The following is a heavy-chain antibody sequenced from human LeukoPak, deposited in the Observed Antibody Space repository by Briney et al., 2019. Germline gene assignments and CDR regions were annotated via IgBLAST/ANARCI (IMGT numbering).Heavy chain of an antibody. Sequence: SETLSLTCAVYGGSFSGYYWSWIRQPPGKGLEWIGEINHSGSTNYNPSLKSRVTISVDTSKNRFSLKLSSVTAADTAAYYCARGLGKSGSLFSVRFDPWGQGTLVTVSS. D-gene: IGHD1-26*01. CDR1: GGSFSGYY. CDR2: INHSGST. V-gene: IGHV4-34*01. J-gene: IGHJ5*02. CDR3: ARGLGKSGSLFSVRFDP.